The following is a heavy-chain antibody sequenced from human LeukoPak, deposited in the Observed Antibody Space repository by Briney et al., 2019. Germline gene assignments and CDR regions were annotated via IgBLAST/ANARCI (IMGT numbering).Heavy chain of an antibody. D-gene: IGHD6-13*01. CDR3: ARDQGLIAAANWFDP. CDR1: GYTFTGYY. Sequence: ASVKVSCKASGYTFTGYYMHWVRQAPGQGLEWMGIINPSGGSTSYAQKFQGRVTMTRDTSTSTVYMELSSLRSEDTAVYYCARDQGLIAAANWFDPWGQGTLVTVSS. CDR2: INPSGGST. J-gene: IGHJ5*02. V-gene: IGHV1-46*01.